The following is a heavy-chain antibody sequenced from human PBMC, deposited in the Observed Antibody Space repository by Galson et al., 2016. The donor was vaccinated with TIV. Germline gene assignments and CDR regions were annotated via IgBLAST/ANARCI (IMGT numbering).Heavy chain of an antibody. Sequence: QSGAEVKKPGESLKISCEVSGYSFVSYWIGWVRQRPGKGLEWMGIIYPEDSTIKYSPAFQGQVTISAAKSLNTAYLHWSSRKASDTATYYCAGLRGELLHFDSWGQGTLVIVSS. J-gene: IGHJ4*02. CDR2: IYPEDSTI. CDR1: GYSFVSYW. V-gene: IGHV5-51*01. CDR3: AGLRGELLHFDS. D-gene: IGHD1-26*01.